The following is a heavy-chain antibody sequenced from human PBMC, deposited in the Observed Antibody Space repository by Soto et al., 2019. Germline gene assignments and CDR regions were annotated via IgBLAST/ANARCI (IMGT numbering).Heavy chain of an antibody. CDR1: GGSISSSSYY. Sequence: QLQLQESGPGLVKPSETLSLTCTVSGGSISSSSYYWGWIRQPPGKGLEWIGSIYYSGSTYYNPSLKSRVTISVDTYKNQFSLKLSSVTAADTAVYYCARPYYDFWSGYYYMDVWGKGTTVTVSS. D-gene: IGHD3-3*01. CDR2: IYYSGST. V-gene: IGHV4-39*01. J-gene: IGHJ6*03. CDR3: ARPYYDFWSGYYYMDV.